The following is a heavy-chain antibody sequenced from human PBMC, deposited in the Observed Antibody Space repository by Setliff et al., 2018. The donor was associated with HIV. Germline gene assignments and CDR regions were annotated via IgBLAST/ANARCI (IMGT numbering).Heavy chain of an antibody. CDR1: GYTFTSYH. J-gene: IGHJ3*02. CDR2: INPSGGST. V-gene: IGHV1-46*01. CDR3: ARGTRVGANDAFDI. Sequence: ASVKVSCKASGYTFTSYHMYWVRQAPGQGLEWMGSINPSGGSTSYAQKFQGRVTMTRDTSISTAYMELSRLRSDDTAVYYCARGTRVGANDAFDIWGQGTMVTVSS. D-gene: IGHD1-26*01.